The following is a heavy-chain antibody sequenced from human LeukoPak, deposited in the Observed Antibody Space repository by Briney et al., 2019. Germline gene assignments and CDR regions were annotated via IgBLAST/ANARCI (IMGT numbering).Heavy chain of an antibody. CDR1: GFTFSSYA. D-gene: IGHD3-22*01. CDR2: ISCNGGST. V-gene: IGHV3-23*01. CDR3: AKDFRGYYYYDSSAHPRQNAFDI. Sequence: PGGSLRLSCAASGFTFSSYAMSWVRQAPGKGLEGVSAISCNGGSTYYADSVKGRFTISRDNSKNMLHLQMNSLRADDTAVYYCAKDFRGYYYYDSSAHPRQNAFDIWGQGTMVTVSS. J-gene: IGHJ3*02.